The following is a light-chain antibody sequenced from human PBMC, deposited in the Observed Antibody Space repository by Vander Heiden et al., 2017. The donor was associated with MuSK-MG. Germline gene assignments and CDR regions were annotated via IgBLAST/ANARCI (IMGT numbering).Light chain of an antibody. J-gene: IGLJ2*01. Sequence: SYDLTQPPSVSVSPGQTASITCSGHKLGDKFASWYQQKPGQSPILIIYQDTKRPSGIPERFSGSNSGTTATLTISGTQGMDEDDYYCQAWDSSTVVFGGGTKLTVL. V-gene: IGLV3-1*01. CDR2: QDT. CDR1: KLGDKF. CDR3: QAWDSSTVV.